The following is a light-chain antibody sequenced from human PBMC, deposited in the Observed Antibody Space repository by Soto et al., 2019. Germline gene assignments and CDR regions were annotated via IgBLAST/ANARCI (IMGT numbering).Light chain of an antibody. V-gene: IGKV1-33*01. J-gene: IGKJ4*01. CDR1: EDINNN. CDR2: DAS. Sequence: DIQMTQSPSSLSASVGDRVTITCQASEDINNNLNWYQQKPGEAPKLLISDASNLEKGVPSRFSGGGSVTHFTFTISCLQPEDIATYYCQHLHNLPVTFGGGTKVEMK. CDR3: QHLHNLPVT.